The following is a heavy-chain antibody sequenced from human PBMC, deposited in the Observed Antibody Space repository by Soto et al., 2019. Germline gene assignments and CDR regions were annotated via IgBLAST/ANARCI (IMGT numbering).Heavy chain of an antibody. CDR3: TVGGELFSLAAAGEGGYYYYGMDV. CDR1: GFTFSGSA. V-gene: IGHV3-73*01. CDR2: IRSKANSYAT. Sequence: PGGSLRLSCAASGFTFSGSAMHWVRQASGKGLEWVGRIRSKANSYATAYAASVKGRFTISRDDSKNTAYLQMNSLKTEDTAVYYCTVGGELFSLAAAGEGGYYYYGMDVWGQGTTVTVSS. J-gene: IGHJ6*02. D-gene: IGHD6-13*01.